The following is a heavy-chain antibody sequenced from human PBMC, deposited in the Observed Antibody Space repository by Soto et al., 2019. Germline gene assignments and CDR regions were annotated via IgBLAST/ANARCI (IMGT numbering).Heavy chain of an antibody. D-gene: IGHD1-26*01. CDR2: IYYSGST. Sequence: QVQLQESDPGLVKPSQTLSLTCTVSGGSIRSGGYYWSWIRQHPGKGLEWIGYIYYSGSTYYNPSLKSRVTISVGTSKNQFSLKLSSVTAADTAVYYCARWVGATSFDYWGQGTLVTVSS. J-gene: IGHJ4*02. CDR1: GGSIRSGGYY. CDR3: ARWVGATSFDY. V-gene: IGHV4-31*03.